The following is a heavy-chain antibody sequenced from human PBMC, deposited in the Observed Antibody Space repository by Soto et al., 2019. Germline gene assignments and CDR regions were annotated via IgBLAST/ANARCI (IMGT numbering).Heavy chain of an antibody. Sequence: GGSLRLSCAASGFTFSNYGMHWVRQAPGKGLEWVAVIWYDGNNKYYADSVKGRFTISRDNSNNTLYVHMTSLRAEDTAVYYCARWLHSLFXYWGQGILVTVXS. V-gene: IGHV3-33*01. CDR2: IWYDGNNK. CDR1: GFTFSNYG. J-gene: IGHJ4*02. CDR3: ARWLHSLFXY. D-gene: IGHD2-21*01.